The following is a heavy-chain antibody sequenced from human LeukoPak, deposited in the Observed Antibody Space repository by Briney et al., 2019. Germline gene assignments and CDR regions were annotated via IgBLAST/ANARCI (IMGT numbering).Heavy chain of an antibody. J-gene: IGHJ3*02. D-gene: IGHD1/OR15-1a*01. V-gene: IGHV1-69*13. Sequence: ASVKVSCKASGGTFSSYAISWVRQAPGQGLEWMGGIIPIFGTANYAQKFQGRVTITADESTSTAYMELSSLRSEDTAVYYCARARLDQRNAFDIWGRGTMVTVSS. CDR3: ARARLDQRNAFDI. CDR2: IIPIFGTA. CDR1: GGTFSSYA.